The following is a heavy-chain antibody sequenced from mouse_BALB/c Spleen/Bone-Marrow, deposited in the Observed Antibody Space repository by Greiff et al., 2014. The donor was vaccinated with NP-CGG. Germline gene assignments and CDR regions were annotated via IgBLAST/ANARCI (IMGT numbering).Heavy chain of an antibody. J-gene: IGHJ1*01. CDR1: GYTFTSFW. Sequence: EVQLQESGAVLARPGASVRMSCKASGYTFTSFWMHWVKQRPGQGLEWIGAVYPGNNDTNYDQNFKGKAKLTAVTSTSTAYMEFSSLTNEDSAVYYCTRYYYGGRDWYFDVWGAGTTVTDSS. D-gene: IGHD1-1*01. V-gene: IGHV1-5*01. CDR2: VYPGNNDT. CDR3: TRYYYGGRDWYFDV.